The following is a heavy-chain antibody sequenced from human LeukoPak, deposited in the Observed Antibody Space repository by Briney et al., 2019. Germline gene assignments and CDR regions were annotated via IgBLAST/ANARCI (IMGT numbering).Heavy chain of an antibody. V-gene: IGHV4-39*01. Sequence: SETLSLTCTVSGGSISATNSYWGWIRQPPGKGLEWIGSIYYSGSTYYTPSLNSRVTISVDTSKNQFFLKRSSVTAADTAIYYCARHRASGIYARFYFDYWGQGTLVPVSS. CDR3: ARHRASGIYARFYFDY. D-gene: IGHD1-26*01. J-gene: IGHJ4*02. CDR1: GGSISATNSY. CDR2: IYYSGST.